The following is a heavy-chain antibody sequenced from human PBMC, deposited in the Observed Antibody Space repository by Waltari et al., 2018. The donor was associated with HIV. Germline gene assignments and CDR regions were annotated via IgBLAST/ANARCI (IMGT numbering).Heavy chain of an antibody. CDR3: ATVLVRTSWVITTAPFDY. CDR2: IYSNATT. V-gene: IGHV3-53*01. D-gene: IGHD3-22*01. J-gene: IGHJ4*02. CDR1: GFAVINNY. Sequence: EVQLVESGGGLIQPGGSLRLACAASGFAVINNYMSWVRQAPGKGLEWVSIIYSNATTYYADSVKGRFTISIDNSKNTLYLQMNSLRADDTAVYFCATVLVRTSWVITTAPFDYWGQGTLVTVSS.